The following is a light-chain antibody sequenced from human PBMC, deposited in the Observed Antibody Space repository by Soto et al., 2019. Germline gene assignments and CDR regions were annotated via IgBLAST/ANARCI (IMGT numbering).Light chain of an antibody. Sequence: EIVLTQSPGTLSLSPGERATLSCRASQSVSSTYLAWYQQKPGQAPRLLIYGASGRATGIPDRFSGSGSGPAFTLTISRLEPEDFAVYYCQQYGSSITFGQGTRLEIK. V-gene: IGKV3-20*01. CDR2: GAS. CDR3: QQYGSSIT. CDR1: QSVSSTY. J-gene: IGKJ5*01.